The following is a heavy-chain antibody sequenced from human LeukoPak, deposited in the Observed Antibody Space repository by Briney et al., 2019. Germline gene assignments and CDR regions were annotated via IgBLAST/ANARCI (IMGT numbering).Heavy chain of an antibody. CDR3: AKESDIVATIVDY. Sequence: GGSLRLSCAASGFTFSSFGMHWVRQAPGKGLEWVAVIWYDGSDRYYADSVKGRFTISRDNSKNTLYLQMNSLRAEDTAVYYCAKESDIVATIVDYWGQGTLVTVSS. CDR1: GFTFSSFG. V-gene: IGHV3-33*06. CDR2: IWYDGSDR. J-gene: IGHJ4*02. D-gene: IGHD5-12*01.